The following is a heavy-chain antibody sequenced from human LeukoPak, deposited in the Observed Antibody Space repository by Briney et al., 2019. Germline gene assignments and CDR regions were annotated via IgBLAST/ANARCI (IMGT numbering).Heavy chain of an antibody. D-gene: IGHD4-11*01. CDR3: ARLGKTTVSSYYYYYYYMDV. CDR1: GGSISSYY. J-gene: IGHJ6*03. Sequence: SETLSLTCTVSGGSISSYYWSWIRQPPGKGLEWIGYIHYSGSTNYNPSLKSRVTISVDTSKNQFSLKLSSVTAADTAVYYCARLGKTTVSSYYYYYYYMDVWGKGTTVTVSS. CDR2: IHYSGST. V-gene: IGHV4-59*08.